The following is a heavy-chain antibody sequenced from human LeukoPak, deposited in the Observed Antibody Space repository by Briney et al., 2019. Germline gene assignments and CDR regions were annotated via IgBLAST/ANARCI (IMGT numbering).Heavy chain of an antibody. Sequence: SETLSLTCTVSGGSISSYYWSWIRQPPGKGLEWIGYIYYSGSTNYNPSLKSRVTISVDTSKNQFSLKLSSVTAADTAVYYCARAVYIVVVPAAIGARRYYFDYWGQGTLVTVSS. V-gene: IGHV4-59*12. CDR2: IYYSGST. CDR3: ARAVYIVVVPAAIGARRYYFDY. CDR1: GGSISSYY. J-gene: IGHJ4*02. D-gene: IGHD2-2*02.